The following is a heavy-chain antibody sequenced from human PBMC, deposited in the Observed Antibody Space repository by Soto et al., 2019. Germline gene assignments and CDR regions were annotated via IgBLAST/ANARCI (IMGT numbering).Heavy chain of an antibody. Sequence: QVQLVQSGAEVKKPGASVKVSCKASGYTFTSYGISWVRQAPGQGLEWMGWFSAYNGNTNYAQKFQSRVTMTTDTSTSTAYMELRSMIVDDTAVYYCAMSNWNYVSFDYWGQLTLVTVSS. D-gene: IGHD1-7*01. V-gene: IGHV1-18*01. CDR1: GYTFTSYG. CDR2: FSAYNGNT. J-gene: IGHJ4*02. CDR3: AMSNWNYVSFDY.